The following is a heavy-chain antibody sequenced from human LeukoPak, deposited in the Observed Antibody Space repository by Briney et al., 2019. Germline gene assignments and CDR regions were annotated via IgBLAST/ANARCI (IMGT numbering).Heavy chain of an antibody. CDR1: GGSISSSSYY. J-gene: IGHJ4*02. V-gene: IGHV4-39*07. Sequence: PSETLSLTCTVPGGSISSSSYYWGWIRQPPGKGLEWIGSIYYSGSTYYNPSLKSRVTISVDTSKNQFSLKLSSVTAADTAVYYCARVGLGMVRGVIGYWGQGTLVTVSS. D-gene: IGHD3-10*01. CDR2: IYYSGST. CDR3: ARVGLGMVRGVIGY.